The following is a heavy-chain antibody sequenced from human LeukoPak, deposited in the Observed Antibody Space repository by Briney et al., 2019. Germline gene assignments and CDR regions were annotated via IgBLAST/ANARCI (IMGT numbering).Heavy chain of an antibody. CDR2: IGTTGDK. D-gene: IGHD3-9*01. CDR3: ARDWDLTVPGPKAQYGMDV. J-gene: IGHJ6*02. V-gene: IGHV3-13*04. Sequence: GGSLRLSCAASGFTFSKNGMQWVRQVTGKGLEWVSSIGTTGDKYYADSVKGRFIISRDDAKNSLYLQMNSLRAGDTAVYYCARDWDLTVPGPKAQYGMDVWGQGTTVTVSS. CDR1: GFTFSKNG.